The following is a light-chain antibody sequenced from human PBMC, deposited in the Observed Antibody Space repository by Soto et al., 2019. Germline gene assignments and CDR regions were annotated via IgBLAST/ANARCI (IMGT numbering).Light chain of an antibody. CDR1: SSDVGGYNY. Sequence: QSALTQPRSVSGSPGQSVTISCTGTSSDVGGYNYVSWYQQHPGKAPKLMIYDVSKRPSGVPDRFSGSKSGNTASLTISALQAEDEADYYCCSYAGSYNLVFGTGNKVTVL. CDR3: CSYAGSYNLV. J-gene: IGLJ1*01. V-gene: IGLV2-11*01. CDR2: DVS.